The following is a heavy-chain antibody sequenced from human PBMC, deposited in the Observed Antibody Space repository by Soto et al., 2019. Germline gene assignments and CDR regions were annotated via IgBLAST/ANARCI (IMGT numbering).Heavy chain of an antibody. CDR1: GFMFSSHW. V-gene: IGHV3-74*01. CDR3: ARRTDAYNWADY. J-gene: IGHJ4*02. Sequence: EVQLVESGGGLVQPGGSLRLSCAASGFMFSSHWMHWVRQAPGKGPVWVSRISADGSNTNYADSVKGRFTISRDNARHTLFLQMNSLTSEDPAVYYFARRTDAYNWADYWGQGTLVPVSS. CDR2: ISADGSNT. D-gene: IGHD1-1*01.